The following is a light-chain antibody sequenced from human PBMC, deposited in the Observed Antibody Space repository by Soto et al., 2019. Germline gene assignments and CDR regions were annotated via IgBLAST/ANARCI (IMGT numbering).Light chain of an antibody. V-gene: IGKV2-28*01. CDR2: VAS. Sequence: DIVMTQSPLSLPVTPGEPASISCRSSQSLLHSDGYNSLAWYLQKLGQSPQLLISVASNRASGVPDRFSGSGSGTDFTLKISSLEAEDVGVYYCMQTLQAPLTCGQGTKVEIK. CDR1: QSLLHSDGYNS. CDR3: MQTLQAPLT. J-gene: IGKJ1*01.